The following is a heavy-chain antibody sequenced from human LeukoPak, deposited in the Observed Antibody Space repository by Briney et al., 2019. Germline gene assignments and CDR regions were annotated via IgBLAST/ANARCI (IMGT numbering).Heavy chain of an antibody. D-gene: IGHD3-9*01. J-gene: IGHJ4*02. CDR2: IYSGGST. Sequence: QPGGSLRLSCAASGFTVSSNYMSWVRQAPGKGLEWVSVIYSGGSTYYADSVKGRFTISRDNSKNTLYLQMNSLRAGDTAVYYCAKDDILTGFNYWGQGTLVTVSS. V-gene: IGHV3-66*01. CDR3: AKDDILTGFNY. CDR1: GFTVSSNY.